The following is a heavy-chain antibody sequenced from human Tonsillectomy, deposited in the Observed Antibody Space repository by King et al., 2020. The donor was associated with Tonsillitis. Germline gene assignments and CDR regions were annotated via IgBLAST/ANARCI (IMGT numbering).Heavy chain of an antibody. J-gene: IGHJ5*02. CDR2: ISGSGGST. D-gene: IGHD4-17*01. CDR3: AKARQNDYGDHNWFDP. CDR1: GFTFSSYA. V-gene: IGHV3-23*04. Sequence: VQLVESGGGLVQPGGSLRLSCAASGFTFSSYAMSWVRQAPGKGLEWVSAISGSGGSTYYADSVKGRFTISRDNSKNTLYLQMNSLRAEDTAVYYCAKARQNDYGDHNWFDPWGQGTLVTVSS.